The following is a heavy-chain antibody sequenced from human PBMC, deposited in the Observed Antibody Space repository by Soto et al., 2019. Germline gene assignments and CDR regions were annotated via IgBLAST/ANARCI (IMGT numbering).Heavy chain of an antibody. CDR2: IYYGGNT. CDR3: ATTIYSSAWSLDF. CDR1: GGSINSNYF. V-gene: IGHV4-39*01. D-gene: IGHD6-19*01. J-gene: IGHJ4*02. Sequence: SETLSLTCAVSGGSINSNYFWGWIRQPPGRGLEWIGSIYYGGNTYYNPSLKSRVTISADLSKNQFSLNLNSVTAADTAVYYCATTIYSSAWSLDFWGQGTLVTVS.